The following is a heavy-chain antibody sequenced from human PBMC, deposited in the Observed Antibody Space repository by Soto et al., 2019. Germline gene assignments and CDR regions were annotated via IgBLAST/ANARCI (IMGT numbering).Heavy chain of an antibody. CDR2: IHYTGDI. Sequence: SETLSLTCTVSGASMTSYYWSWIRQPPGKGLEWIGYIHYTGDINYNPSLKSRVTMSMDTSQSQFSLKLSSVTAADTAIYYCARYQMLARGPAFQDWGQGTQVTVSS. V-gene: IGHV4-59*08. D-gene: IGHD3-10*01. CDR1: GASMTSYY. CDR3: ARYQMLARGPAFQD. J-gene: IGHJ4*02.